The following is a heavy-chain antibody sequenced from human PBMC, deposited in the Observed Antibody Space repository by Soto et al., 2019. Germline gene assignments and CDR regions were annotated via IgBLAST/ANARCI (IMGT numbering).Heavy chain of an antibody. Sequence: EVQLLESGGGLVQPGGSLRLSCAASGFTFSSYAMSWVRQAPGKGLEWVSAISGSGGSTYYADSVKGRFTISRDNSKNTLYIQMNILRAEDTAVYYCAKIRDDSSGYYYGGYFDYWGQGTLVTVSS. V-gene: IGHV3-23*01. CDR1: GFTFSSYA. J-gene: IGHJ4*02. CDR3: AKIRDDSSGYYYGGYFDY. CDR2: ISGSGGST. D-gene: IGHD3-22*01.